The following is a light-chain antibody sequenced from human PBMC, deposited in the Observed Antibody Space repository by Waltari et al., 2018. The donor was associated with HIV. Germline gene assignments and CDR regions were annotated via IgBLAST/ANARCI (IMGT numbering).Light chain of an antibody. Sequence: SYELTQPPSVSVSPGQTASITCSGDNLGATFVSGYQQKQGQSPVLVNFQDTKRPSGIPDRFSGSNSGNTATLTISGTQAINEADYYCQVWDSSIWVFGGGTKLTVL. J-gene: IGLJ3*02. CDR1: NLGATF. CDR3: QVWDSSIWV. CDR2: QDT. V-gene: IGLV3-1*01.